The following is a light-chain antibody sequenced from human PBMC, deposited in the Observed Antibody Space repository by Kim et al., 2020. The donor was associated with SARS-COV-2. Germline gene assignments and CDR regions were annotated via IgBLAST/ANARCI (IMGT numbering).Light chain of an antibody. CDR2: SAS. CDR1: QTVSSNS. V-gene: IGKV3-20*01. CDR3: QQSGSSPLT. J-gene: IGKJ4*01. Sequence: PGERATLSCRASQTVSSNSLAWYQQKPGQAPRLLIYSASSRANGIPDTFSGSGSGTDFTLTISRLEPEDFAVYYCQQSGSSPLTFGGGTKVEIK.